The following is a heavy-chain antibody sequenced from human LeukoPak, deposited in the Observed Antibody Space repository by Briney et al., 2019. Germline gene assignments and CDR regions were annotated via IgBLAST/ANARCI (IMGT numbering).Heavy chain of an antibody. CDR1: GGSISTYY. Sequence: PSETLSLTRTVSGGSISTYYWSWIRQPPGKGPEWIGYIYYSGNSNYNPSLKSRVTISVDTSKNQFSLKLSSVTAADTAVYYCAGLGASGNGYLSWFDPWGQGTLVTVSS. CDR3: AGLGASGNGYLSWFDP. D-gene: IGHD3-22*01. V-gene: IGHV4-59*01. J-gene: IGHJ5*02. CDR2: IYYSGNS.